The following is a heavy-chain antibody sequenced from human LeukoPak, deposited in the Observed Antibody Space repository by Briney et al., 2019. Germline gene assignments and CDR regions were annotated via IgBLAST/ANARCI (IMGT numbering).Heavy chain of an antibody. CDR1: GFTFSRYG. D-gene: IGHD6-19*01. V-gene: IGHV3-23*01. Sequence: GGTLRLSCAASGFTFSRYGMSWVRQAPGKGLEWVSAISGSGGSTYYADSVKGRFTISRDNSKNTLYLQVNSLRAEDTAVYYCAKDHLPGIVVADRDYWGQGTLVTVSS. J-gene: IGHJ4*02. CDR3: AKDHLPGIVVADRDY. CDR2: ISGSGGST.